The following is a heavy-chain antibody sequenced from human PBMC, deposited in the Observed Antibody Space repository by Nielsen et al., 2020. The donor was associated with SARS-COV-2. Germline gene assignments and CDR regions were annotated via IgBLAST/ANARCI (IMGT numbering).Heavy chain of an antibody. J-gene: IGHJ4*02. Sequence: GGSLRLSCAASGFTFSSYAMSWVRQVPGKGLEWVSDISGSGGTTSYADSVKGRFTISRDNSKNTLYLQMNSLRAEDTAVYYCAKDRAGATYARFDFWGQGTLVTVSS. CDR1: GFTFSSYA. CDR2: ISGSGGTT. V-gene: IGHV3-23*01. D-gene: IGHD4/OR15-4a*01. CDR3: AKDRAGATYARFDF.